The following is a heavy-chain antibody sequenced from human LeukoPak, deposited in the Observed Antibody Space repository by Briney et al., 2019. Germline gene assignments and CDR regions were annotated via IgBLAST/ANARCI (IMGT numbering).Heavy chain of an antibody. CDR1: GFTFSSYG. CDR3: AKGMAVAVLGVDY. CDR2: ISYDGSNK. V-gene: IGHV3-30*18. J-gene: IGHJ4*02. D-gene: IGHD6-19*01. Sequence: PGRSLRLSCAASGFTFSSYGMHWVRQAPGKGLEWVAVISYDGSNKYYADSVKGRFTISRDNSKNTLYLQMNSLRAEDTAVYYCAKGMAVAVLGVDYWGQGTLVTVSS.